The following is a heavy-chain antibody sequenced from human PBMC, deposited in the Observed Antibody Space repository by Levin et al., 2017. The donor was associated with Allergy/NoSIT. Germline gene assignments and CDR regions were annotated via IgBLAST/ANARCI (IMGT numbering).Heavy chain of an antibody. J-gene: IGHJ4*02. CDR1: GFTFSSYA. CDR2: ISGSGGST. CDR3: ATWYCSSTSCYYDY. V-gene: IGHV3-23*01. D-gene: IGHD2-2*01. Sequence: SGGSLRLSCAASGFTFSSYAMSWVRQAPGKGLEWVSFISGSGGSTYYADSVKGRFTISRDNSKNTLYLQMNSLRAEDTAVYYCATWYCSSTSCYYDYWGQGTLVTVSS.